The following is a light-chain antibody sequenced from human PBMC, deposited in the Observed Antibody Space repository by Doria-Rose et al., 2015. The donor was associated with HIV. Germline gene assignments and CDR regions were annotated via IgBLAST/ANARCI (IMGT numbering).Light chain of an antibody. CDR1: QSVSGY. V-gene: IGKV3-11*01. Sequence: TQSPAIRSMYPGERATLSCRASQSVSGYLAWYQQKPGQAPRLLMYDASNRATGIPARFSGSGSGTDFTLTISSLEPEDFAVYYCQQRSNWRLTFGGGTKVEIK. CDR3: QQRSNWRLT. CDR2: DAS. J-gene: IGKJ4*01.